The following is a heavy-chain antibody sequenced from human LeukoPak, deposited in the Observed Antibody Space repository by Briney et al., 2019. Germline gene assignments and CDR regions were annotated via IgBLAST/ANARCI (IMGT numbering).Heavy chain of an antibody. CDR2: IYRSGST. J-gene: IGHJ2*01. V-gene: IGHV4-38-2*02. D-gene: IGHD2-2*01. CDR3: ARGGGYCSSTSCHWYFDL. Sequence: SETLSLTCTVSGYSISNGYYWDWIRQPPGRGLEWIGNIYRSGSTSYNPSLKSRVTISVDTSKNQFSLKVNSVTAADTAVYYCARGGGYCSSTSCHWYFDLWGRGTLVTVSS. CDR1: GYSISNGYY.